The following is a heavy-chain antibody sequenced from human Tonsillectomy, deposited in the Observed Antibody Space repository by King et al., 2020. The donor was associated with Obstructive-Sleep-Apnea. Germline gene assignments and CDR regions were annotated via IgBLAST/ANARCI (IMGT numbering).Heavy chain of an antibody. V-gene: IGHV2-70*11. D-gene: IGHD3-10*01. CDR3: ARTLNYYGLGSYCMDV. Sequence: VTLKESGPALVKPTQTLTLTCTFSGFSLSTSEMCVTWIRQPPGKALEWLARIDWDDDKYYSTSLKTRLTISKDTSKNQVVLTMTNMDPVDTATYYCARTLNYYGLGSYCMDVWGQGTTVTVSS. J-gene: IGHJ6*02. CDR1: GFSLSTSEMC. CDR2: IDWDDDK.